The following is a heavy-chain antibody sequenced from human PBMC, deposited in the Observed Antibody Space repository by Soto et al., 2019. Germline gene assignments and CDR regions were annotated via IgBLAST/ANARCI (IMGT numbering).Heavy chain of an antibody. Sequence: VQLVESGGGVVQPGRSLRLSCAASGFTFSDYAMHWVRQAPGKGLEWVAVVSHDGRNTHYADSVKGRFTISRDSSKNTVSLEMTSLSAGDTAVYYCAKGGRQWLVTSDFNYGGQGALVTVSS. D-gene: IGHD6-19*01. CDR2: VSHDGRNT. CDR1: GFTFSDYA. V-gene: IGHV3-30*18. J-gene: IGHJ4*02. CDR3: AKGGRQWLVTSDFNY.